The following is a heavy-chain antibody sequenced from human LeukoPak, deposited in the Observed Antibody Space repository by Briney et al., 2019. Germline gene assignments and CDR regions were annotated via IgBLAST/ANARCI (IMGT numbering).Heavy chain of an antibody. CDR3: ARGIRDYYDYLDY. J-gene: IGHJ4*02. D-gene: IGHD3-16*01. CDR1: GGSISSSSYY. CDR2: IYYSGST. V-gene: IGHV4-39*07. Sequence: SETLSLTCTVSGGSISSSSYYWGWIRQPPGKGLEWIGSIYYSGSTYYNPSLKSRATISVDTSKNQFSLKLTSVTAADTAVYYCARGIRDYYDYLDYWGKGPRVTVSS.